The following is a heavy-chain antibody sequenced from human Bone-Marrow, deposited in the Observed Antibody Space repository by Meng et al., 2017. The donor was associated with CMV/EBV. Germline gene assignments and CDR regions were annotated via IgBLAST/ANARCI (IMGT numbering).Heavy chain of an antibody. CDR1: GGSLSSGSFY. Sequence: SETLSLTCTVSGGSLSSGSFYWSWIRQPPGKGLEWIGNIYYMGFTKYSPSLKSRVTISVDRSKNQFSLELRSVTAADTAVYYCARGVAKSSSIAAPFDYWGQGTLVTVSS. J-gene: IGHJ4*02. CDR2: IYYMGFT. V-gene: IGHV4-61*01. CDR3: ARGVAKSSSIAAPFDY. D-gene: IGHD6-6*01.